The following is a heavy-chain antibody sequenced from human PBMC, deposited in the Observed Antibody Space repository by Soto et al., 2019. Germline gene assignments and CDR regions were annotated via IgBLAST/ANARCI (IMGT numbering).Heavy chain of an antibody. V-gene: IGHV3-23*01. CDR3: ARDYHIVASRVYTFDI. D-gene: IGHD5-12*01. Sequence: EVQLLESGGGLVQPGGSLRLSCAASRFTFSSYAMNWVRQAPGKGLEWVSTISGTGGNTYYADSVKGRFTISRDNSKNTLALQINRLRAEDTAIYYCARDYHIVASRVYTFDIWGQGTMVTVSS. CDR1: RFTFSSYA. J-gene: IGHJ3*02. CDR2: ISGTGGNT.